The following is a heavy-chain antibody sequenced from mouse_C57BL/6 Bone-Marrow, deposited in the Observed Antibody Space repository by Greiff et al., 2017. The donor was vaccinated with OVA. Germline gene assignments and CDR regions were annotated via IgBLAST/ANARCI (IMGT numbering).Heavy chain of an antibody. D-gene: IGHD2-4*01. V-gene: IGHV1-42*01. CDR1: GYSFTGYY. CDR3: ASITTWYYYALGY. CDR2: INPSTGGT. Sequence: EVQLQESGPELVKPGASVKISCKASGYSFTGYYMNWVKQSPEKSLEWIGEINPSTGGTNYNQKFQAKATLTVDKSSSTAYMQLKSLTSEDSAGYYCASITTWYYYALGYGGQGTSVTVSS. J-gene: IGHJ4*01.